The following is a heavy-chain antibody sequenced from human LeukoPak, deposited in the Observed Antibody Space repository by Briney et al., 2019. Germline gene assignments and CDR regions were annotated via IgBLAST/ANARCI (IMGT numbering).Heavy chain of an antibody. Sequence: GGSLRLSCAASGFTFSSYAMHWVRQAPGKGLEWVAVISYDGSNKYYADSVKGRFTISRDNSKNTLYLQMNSLRAEDTAVYYCAMTYSDSSGYPAYYFDYWGQGTLVTVSS. J-gene: IGHJ4*02. V-gene: IGHV3-30*04. CDR1: GFTFSSYA. CDR2: ISYDGSNK. CDR3: AMTYSDSSGYPAYYFDY. D-gene: IGHD3-22*01.